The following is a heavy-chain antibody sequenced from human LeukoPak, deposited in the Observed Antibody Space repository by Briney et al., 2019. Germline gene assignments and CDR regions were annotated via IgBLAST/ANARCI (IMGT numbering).Heavy chain of an antibody. J-gene: IGHJ5*02. CDR2: IYSGGST. CDR3: ARHDWFDP. V-gene: IGHV3-53*01. D-gene: IGHD3-3*01. CDR1: GDSISSSSYY. Sequence: PSETLSLTCTVSGDSISSSSYYWSWVRQAPGKGLEWVSVIYSGGSTYYADSVKGRFTISRDNSKNTLYLQMNSLRADDTAVYYCARHDWFDPWGQGTLVTVSS.